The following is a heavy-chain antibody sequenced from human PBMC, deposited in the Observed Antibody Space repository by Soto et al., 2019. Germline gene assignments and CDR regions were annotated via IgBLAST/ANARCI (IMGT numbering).Heavy chain of an antibody. CDR3: AGDHYFGLDY. Sequence: EVQLVESGGGLVQPGGSLRLSCAASGFNFGGSWMTWVRQAPGKGLEWLAKISPDGSAVTYVDSVKGRFTISRDNAKISLLFRMDSVRYEDTGVYFCAGDHYFGLDYWGQGTLVSVSS. V-gene: IGHV3-7*01. J-gene: IGHJ4*02. CDR2: ISPDGSAV. D-gene: IGHD3-3*01. CDR1: GFNFGGSW.